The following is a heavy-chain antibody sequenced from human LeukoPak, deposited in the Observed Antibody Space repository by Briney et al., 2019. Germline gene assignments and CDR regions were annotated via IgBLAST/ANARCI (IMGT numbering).Heavy chain of an antibody. CDR1: GYGFTSYW. Sequence: GASLQISSKGSGYGFTSYWIGWVRQMPGKGLEWMGIIYPADSDTRYSPSFQGQVTISADKSISTAYLQWSSLKASDTAMYYCARPVLSGNYYFDYWGQGTQVTVSS. V-gene: IGHV5-51*01. D-gene: IGHD1-26*01. J-gene: IGHJ4*02. CDR3: ARPVLSGNYYFDY. CDR2: IYPADSDT.